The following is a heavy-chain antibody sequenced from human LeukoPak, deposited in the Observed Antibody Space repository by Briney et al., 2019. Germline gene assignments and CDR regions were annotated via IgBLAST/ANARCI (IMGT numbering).Heavy chain of an antibody. CDR2: ISAGGGST. J-gene: IGHJ4*02. CDR3: AKEKYYGSD. Sequence: GGSLRLSCAASGFTFSSYAMSWVRQAPGKGLEWVSSISAGGGSTNYADSVKGRFTISRENPKNTLYLQTNSLRAEDTAVYYCAKEKYYGSDWGQGTLVTVSS. CDR1: GFTFSSYA. V-gene: IGHV3-23*01. D-gene: IGHD3-10*01.